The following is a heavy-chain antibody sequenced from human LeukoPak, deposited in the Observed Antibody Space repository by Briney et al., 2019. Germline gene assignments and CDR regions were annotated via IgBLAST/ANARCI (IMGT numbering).Heavy chain of an antibody. J-gene: IGHJ4*02. CDR3: ARDPGSGSYLAYFDY. CDR2: INPSGGST. CDR1: GYTFTSYY. V-gene: IGHV1-46*01. Sequence: ASVKVSCKASGYTFTSYYMHWVRQAPGQGLDWMGIINPSGGSTSYAQKFQGRVTMTRDTSTSTVYMELSSLRSEDTAVYYCARDPGSGSYLAYFDYWGQGTLVTVSS. D-gene: IGHD3-10*01.